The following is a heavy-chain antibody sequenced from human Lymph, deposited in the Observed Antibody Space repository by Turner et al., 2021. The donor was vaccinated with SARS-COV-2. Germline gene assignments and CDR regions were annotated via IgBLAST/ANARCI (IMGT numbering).Heavy chain of an antibody. D-gene: IGHD2-2*02. CDR3: ARSEFCTSTSCYRGYYYYRMDV. CDR2: IYPGDSDT. J-gene: IGHJ6*02. CDR1: GYSFTSYW. Sequence: EVQLVQSGAEVKKPGESPKISCKGAGYSFTSYWIGWVRQMPGKCLEWMGIIYPGDSDTRYSPSFQGQVTISADKSISTAYLQWSSLKASDTAMYYCARSEFCTSTSCYRGYYYYRMDVWGQGTTVTVSS. V-gene: IGHV5-51*03.